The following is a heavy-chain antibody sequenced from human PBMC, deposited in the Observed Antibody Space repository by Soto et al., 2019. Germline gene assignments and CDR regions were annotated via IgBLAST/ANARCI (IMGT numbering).Heavy chain of an antibody. D-gene: IGHD3-9*01. Sequence: GASVKVSCKASGYTFTSYGISWVRQAPGQGLEWMGWISAYNGNTNYAQKPQGRVTMTTDTSTSTAYMELRSLRSDDTAVYYCARAHEYYDILTGSYYFDYWGQGTLVTVS. CDR3: ARAHEYYDILTGSYYFDY. CDR2: ISAYNGNT. J-gene: IGHJ4*02. V-gene: IGHV1-18*01. CDR1: GYTFTSYG.